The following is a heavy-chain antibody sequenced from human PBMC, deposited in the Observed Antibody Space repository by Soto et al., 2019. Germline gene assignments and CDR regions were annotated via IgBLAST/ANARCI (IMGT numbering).Heavy chain of an antibody. CDR2: IGGGDT. V-gene: IGHV3-23*01. J-gene: IGHJ5*02. CDR3: AKDRFTGNGIYDAFDR. Sequence: EVVFLESGGGLVQPGGSLRLSCTTSGFTFYNHAMNWVRQAPGKGLEWVSTIGGGDTHYADSVKGRFTISRDESRATLSLPMNSLRVENTTVSYCAKDRFTGNGIYDAFDRWGQGILVTVSS. D-gene: IGHD1-26*01. CDR1: GFTFYNHA.